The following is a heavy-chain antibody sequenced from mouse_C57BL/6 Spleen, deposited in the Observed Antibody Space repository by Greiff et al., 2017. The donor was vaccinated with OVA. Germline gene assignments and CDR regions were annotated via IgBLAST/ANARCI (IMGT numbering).Heavy chain of an antibody. CDR2: IWTGGGT. D-gene: IGHD1-1*01. V-gene: IGHV2-9-1*01. CDR3: ASYYYGSEGYFDV. Sequence: VKLQESGPGLVAPSQSLSITCTVSGFSLTSYAISWVRQPPGKGLEWLGVIWTGGGTNYNSALKSRLSISKDNSKSQVFLKMNSLQTDDTARYYCASYYYGSEGYFDVWGTGTTVTVSS. CDR1: GFSLTSYA. J-gene: IGHJ1*03.